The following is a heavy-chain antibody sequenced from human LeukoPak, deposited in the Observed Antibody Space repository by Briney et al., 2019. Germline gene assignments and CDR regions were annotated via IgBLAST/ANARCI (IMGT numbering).Heavy chain of an antibody. D-gene: IGHD2-2*02. Sequence: ASVKVSCKASGGTFSSYAISWVRQAPGQGLEWMGGIIPIFGTANYAQKFQGRVTITTDESTSTAYMELRSLRSDDTAVYYCAIGDIVVVPAAIPNDYWGQGTLATVSS. CDR2: IIPIFGTA. CDR1: GGTFSSYA. J-gene: IGHJ4*02. V-gene: IGHV1-69*05. CDR3: AIGDIVVVPAAIPNDY.